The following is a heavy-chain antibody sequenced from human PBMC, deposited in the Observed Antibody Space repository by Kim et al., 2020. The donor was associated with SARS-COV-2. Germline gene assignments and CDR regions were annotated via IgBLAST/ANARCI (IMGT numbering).Heavy chain of an antibody. CDR2: ISGSGGST. D-gene: IGHD6-6*01. Sequence: GGSLRLSCAASGFTFSSYAMSWVRQAPGKGLEWVSAISGSGGSTYYADSVKGRFTISRDNSKNTLYLQMNSLRAEDTAVYYCAKSIAARPRYYYGMDVWGQGTTVTVSS. V-gene: IGHV3-23*01. CDR1: GFTFSSYA. J-gene: IGHJ6*02. CDR3: AKSIAARPRYYYGMDV.